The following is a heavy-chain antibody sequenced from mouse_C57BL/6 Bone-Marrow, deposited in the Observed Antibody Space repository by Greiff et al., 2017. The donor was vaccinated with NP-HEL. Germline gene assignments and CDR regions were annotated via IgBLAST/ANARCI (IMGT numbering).Heavy chain of an antibody. D-gene: IGHD2-3*01. CDR1: GYAFSSYW. Sequence: QVQLKESGAELVKPGASVKISCKASGYAFSSYWMHWVKQRPGKGLEWIGQIYPGDGDTNYNGKFKGKATLTADKSSSTAYMQLSSLTSEDSAVYVCGRSEDGYRYFDYWGQGTTLTVSS. V-gene: IGHV1-80*01. J-gene: IGHJ2*01. CDR2: IYPGDGDT. CDR3: GRSEDGYRYFDY.